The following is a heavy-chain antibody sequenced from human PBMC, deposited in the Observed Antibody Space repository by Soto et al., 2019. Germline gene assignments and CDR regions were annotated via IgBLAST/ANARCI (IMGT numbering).Heavy chain of an antibody. J-gene: IGHJ6*02. CDR3: ARGGQQLHGMDV. D-gene: IGHD6-13*01. CDR2: LISRGSTI. V-gene: IGHV3-11*01. Sequence: QVQLVESGGGLVKPGGSLRLSCAASRLTFSDYYMTWIRQAPGKGLEWVSYLISRGSTIYYAVAVKGRFIISRDNVKNPVFVHMNMMRAEATSVYYCARGGQQLHGMDVWCQGTTVTVPS. CDR1: RLTFSDYY.